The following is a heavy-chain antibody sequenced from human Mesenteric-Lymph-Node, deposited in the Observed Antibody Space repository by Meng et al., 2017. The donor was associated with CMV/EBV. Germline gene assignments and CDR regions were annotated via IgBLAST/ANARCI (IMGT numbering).Heavy chain of an antibody. Sequence: GESLKISCAASGFTFSSFSMTWVRQAPGKGLEWVANIKQDGSEKYYVDSVKGRFTISRDNAKNSLCLHMSSLRAEDTAVYYCATGARRYCSGGGCYSGHWGQGTLVTVSS. CDR1: GFTFSSFS. CDR2: IKQDGSEK. V-gene: IGHV3-7*01. D-gene: IGHD2-15*01. CDR3: ATGARRYCSGGGCYSGH. J-gene: IGHJ4*02.